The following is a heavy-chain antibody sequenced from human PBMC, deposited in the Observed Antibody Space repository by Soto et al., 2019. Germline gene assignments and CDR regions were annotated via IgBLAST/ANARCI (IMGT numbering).Heavy chain of an antibody. V-gene: IGHV3-11*06. CDR1: GFTFSDYY. D-gene: IGHD6-6*01. Sequence: HVQMVESGGDLVKPGGSLRLSCAVSGFTFSDYYMSWFRQAPEQGLEWIAYISGRGNYTNYADSVRGRFTISRDNIKNSLFLQMNSLRDEDTAIYCCARDGGEIIAAATGGGYGMDVWGQGTTVIVSS. CDR2: ISGRGNYT. CDR3: ARDGGEIIAAATGGGYGMDV. J-gene: IGHJ6*02.